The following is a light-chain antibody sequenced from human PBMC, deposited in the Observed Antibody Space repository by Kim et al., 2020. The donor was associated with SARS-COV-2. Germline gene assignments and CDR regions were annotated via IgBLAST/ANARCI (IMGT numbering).Light chain of an antibody. J-gene: IGKJ4*01. CDR3: QQSCSTPSLT. CDR1: QSISSY. CDR2: AAS. V-gene: IGKV1-39*01. Sequence: DIQMTQSPSSLSASVGDRVTITCRASQSISSYLNWYQQKPGKAPKLLIYAASSLQSGVPSRFSGSGSGTDFTLTISSLQPEDFATYYCQQSCSTPSLTFGGGTKVDIK.